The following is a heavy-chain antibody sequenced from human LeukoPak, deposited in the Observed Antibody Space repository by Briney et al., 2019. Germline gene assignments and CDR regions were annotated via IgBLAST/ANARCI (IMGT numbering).Heavy chain of an antibody. Sequence: GESLKISCKGSGYSFTTYWIGWVRQMPGKGLEWMGIIYPGDSDTRDSPSFQGQVTISADKSITTAYLQWNNLKASDTAIYYCARQFGSWFDHWGQGTLVTVSS. CDR1: GYSFTTYW. CDR3: ARQFGSWFDH. V-gene: IGHV5-51*01. J-gene: IGHJ5*02. CDR2: IYPGDSDT. D-gene: IGHD3-16*01.